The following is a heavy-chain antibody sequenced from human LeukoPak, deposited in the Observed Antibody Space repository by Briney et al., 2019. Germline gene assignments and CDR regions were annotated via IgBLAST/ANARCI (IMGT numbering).Heavy chain of an antibody. CDR1: GFTFSSYA. D-gene: IGHD3-22*01. Sequence: GGSLRLSCAVSGFTFSSYAMSWVRQAPGKGLEWVSAISGSGDSAYYADSVKGRFTISRDNSKNTLYLQMNSLTAGDTAVYYCAKGTMNGGQYYYDSSGGQGTLVTVSS. CDR2: ISGSGDSA. CDR3: AKGTMNGGQYYYDSS. V-gene: IGHV3-23*01. J-gene: IGHJ4*02.